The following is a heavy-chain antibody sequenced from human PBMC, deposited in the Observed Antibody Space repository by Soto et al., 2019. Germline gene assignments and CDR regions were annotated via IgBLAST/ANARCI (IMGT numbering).Heavy chain of an antibody. CDR2: IYHSGST. J-gene: IGHJ5*02. CDR3: ARVPHYDFWSWFDP. V-gene: IGHV4-30-2*01. Sequence: SETLSLTCAVSGGSISSGGYSWSWILQPPGKGLEWIGYIYHSGSTYYNPSLKSRVNISVDRSKNQFSLKLSSVTAADTAVYYCARVPHYDFWSWFDPWGQGTLVTVSS. CDR1: GGSISSGGYS. D-gene: IGHD3-3*01.